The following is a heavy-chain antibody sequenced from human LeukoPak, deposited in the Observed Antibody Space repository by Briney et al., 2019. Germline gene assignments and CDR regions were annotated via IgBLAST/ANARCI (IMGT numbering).Heavy chain of an antibody. Sequence: GESLKISCKGSGYSFTSYWIGWVRQMPGKGLEWMGIIYPGDSDTRYSPSFQGQVTISADKSISTAYLQWRSLKASDTAMYYCARRSRGYDSSGYYLDYWGQGTLVTVSS. CDR1: GYSFTSYW. V-gene: IGHV5-51*01. CDR2: IYPGDSDT. CDR3: ARRSRGYDSSGYYLDY. D-gene: IGHD3-22*01. J-gene: IGHJ4*02.